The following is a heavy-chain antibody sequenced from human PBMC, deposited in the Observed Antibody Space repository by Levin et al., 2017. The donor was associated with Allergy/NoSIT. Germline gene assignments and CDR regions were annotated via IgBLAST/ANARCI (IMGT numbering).Heavy chain of an antibody. V-gene: IGHV3-7*01. CDR3: ASNHYDYVWGSYYY. CDR2: IKQDGSER. D-gene: IGHD3-16*01. Sequence: GESLKISCAASGFTFTNYWMSWVRQAPGKGLEWVANIKQDGSERYYVDSVKGRFTISRDSAKNSLSLQMNSLRAEDTAVYYCASNHYDYVWGSYYYWGQGTLVTVSS. J-gene: IGHJ4*02. CDR1: GFTFTNYW.